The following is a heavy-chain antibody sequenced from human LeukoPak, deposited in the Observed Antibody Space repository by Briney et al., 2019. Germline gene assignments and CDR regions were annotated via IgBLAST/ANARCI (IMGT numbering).Heavy chain of an antibody. J-gene: IGHJ6*02. D-gene: IGHD3-22*01. Sequence: GGSLRLSCAASGFTFDDYAMHWVRQAPGKGLEWVSGISWNSGSIGYADSVKGRFTISRDNAKNSLYLQMNSLRAEDTAVYYCAREGVVNGMDVWGQGTTVTVSS. CDR2: ISWNSGSI. CDR3: AREGVVNGMDV. V-gene: IGHV3-9*01. CDR1: GFTFDDYA.